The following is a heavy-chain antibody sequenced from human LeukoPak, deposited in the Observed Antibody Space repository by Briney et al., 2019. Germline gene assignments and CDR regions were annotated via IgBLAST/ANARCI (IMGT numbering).Heavy chain of an antibody. D-gene: IGHD6-6*01. CDR1: GGSISSYY. Sequence: SETLSLTCTVSGGSISSYYWSWIRQPPGKGLEWIGYIYYSGSTNYNPSLKSRVTISVDTSKNQFSLKLSSVTAADTAVYYCAGSRIAAHPEMYYFDYWGQGTLVTVSS. V-gene: IGHV4-59*01. J-gene: IGHJ4*02. CDR2: IYYSGST. CDR3: AGSRIAAHPEMYYFDY.